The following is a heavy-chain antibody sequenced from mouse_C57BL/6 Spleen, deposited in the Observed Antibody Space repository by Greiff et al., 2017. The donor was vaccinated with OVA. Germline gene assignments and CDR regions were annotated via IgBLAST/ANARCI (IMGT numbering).Heavy chain of an antibody. CDR1: GYTFTSYG. CDR3: ARGDGFEWSLYYAMDY. CDR2: IYPRSGNT. V-gene: IGHV1-81*01. Sequence: QVQLQQSGAELARPGASVKLSCKASGYTFTSYGISWVKQRPGQGLEWIGEIYPRSGNTYYNEKFKGKATLTADKSSSTAYMELRSLTSEDSAVYFCARGDGFEWSLYYAMDYWGQGTSVTVSS. D-gene: IGHD2-3*01. J-gene: IGHJ4*01.